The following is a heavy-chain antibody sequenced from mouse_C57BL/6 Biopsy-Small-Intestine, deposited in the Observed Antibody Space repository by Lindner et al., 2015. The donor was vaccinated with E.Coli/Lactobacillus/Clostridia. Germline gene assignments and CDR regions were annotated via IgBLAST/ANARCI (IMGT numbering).Heavy chain of an antibody. CDR3: ARSRRFDF. J-gene: IGHJ2*01. V-gene: IGHV1-26*01. CDR1: GYTFTDYY. Sequence: VQLQESGPELVRPGASVKISCKASGYTFTDYYLSWVRQSHGESLEWIGDFNPNIGGTTYNQKFKDKATLTVDKSSSTAYMELRSLTSEDSAVYYCARSRRFDFWGQGTALTVSS. CDR2: FNPNIGGT.